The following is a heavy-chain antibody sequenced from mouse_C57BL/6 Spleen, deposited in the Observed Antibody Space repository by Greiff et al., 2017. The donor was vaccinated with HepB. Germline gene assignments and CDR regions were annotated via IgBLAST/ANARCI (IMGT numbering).Heavy chain of an antibody. V-gene: IGHV5-6*01. D-gene: IGHD1-1*01. CDR2: ISSGGSYT. J-gene: IGHJ2*01. CDR3: ARCTTNYFDY. CDR1: GFTFSSYG. Sequence: VQLKQSGGDLVKPGGSLKLSCAASGFTFSSYGMSWVRQTPDKRLEWVATISSGGSYTYYPDSVKGRFTISRDNAKNTLYLQMSSLKSEDTAMYYCARCTTNYFDYWGQGTTLTVSS.